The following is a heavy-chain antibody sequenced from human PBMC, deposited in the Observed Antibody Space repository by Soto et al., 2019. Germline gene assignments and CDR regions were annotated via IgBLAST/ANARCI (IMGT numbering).Heavy chain of an antibody. Sequence: ERQLVQSGGGLVQRGGSLRLSCTASGFAVDDYYMDWVRQVPGKGLEWIGRTRDKPNNYAAEYVASVKGRFTISRDASKDSMYLQMNTVKTEDTAVYYCARDTGGSYDYWGQGALVIVSS. D-gene: IGHD1-26*01. V-gene: IGHV3-72*01. CDR3: ARDTGGSYDY. CDR1: GFAVDDYY. CDR2: TRDKPNNYAA. J-gene: IGHJ4*02.